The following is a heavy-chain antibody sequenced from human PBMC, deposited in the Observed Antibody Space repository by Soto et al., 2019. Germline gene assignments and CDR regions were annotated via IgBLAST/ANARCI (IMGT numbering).Heavy chain of an antibody. CDR1: GGSISSGGYY. CDR3: ARYHFTPGYSSGRGNNWFDP. D-gene: IGHD6-19*01. Sequence: SETLSLTCTVSGGSISSGGYYWSWIRQHPGKGLEWIGYIYYSGSTYYNPSLKSRVTISVDTSKNQFSLKLGSVTAADTAVYYCARYHFTPGYSSGRGNNWFDPWGQGTLVTVSS. V-gene: IGHV4-31*03. CDR2: IYYSGST. J-gene: IGHJ5*02.